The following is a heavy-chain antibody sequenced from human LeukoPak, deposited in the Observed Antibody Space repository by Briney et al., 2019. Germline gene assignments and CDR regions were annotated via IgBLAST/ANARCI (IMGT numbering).Heavy chain of an antibody. CDR2: IRREGCGGTT. CDR3: TRDHDFWRGPLDV. J-gene: IGHJ6*04. D-gene: IGHD3-3*01. CDR1: GFNFGDYS. Sequence: GGSLRLSCTASGFNFGDYSLSWFRQAPGVGLEWVAFIRREGCGGTTEYAASVKGRFTISRDDSKSIAYLQMNSLKTEDTGVYYCTRDHDFWRGPLDVWGKGTTVTVSS. V-gene: IGHV3-49*03.